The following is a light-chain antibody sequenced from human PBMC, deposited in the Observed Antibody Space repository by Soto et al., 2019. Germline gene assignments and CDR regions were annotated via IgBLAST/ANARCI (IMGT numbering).Light chain of an antibody. CDR2: DAY. J-gene: IGKJ5*01. V-gene: IGKV1-33*01. Sequence: DIQMTQSPSSLSASVGDRVTITCQASQDITNYLNWYQQKPGKPPKLLINDAYNLETGVPSRFSGSGSGTHFSFTLNSRQPEDFATYYCQQYDDLPLTFGLGTRLDIK. CDR1: QDITNY. CDR3: QQYDDLPLT.